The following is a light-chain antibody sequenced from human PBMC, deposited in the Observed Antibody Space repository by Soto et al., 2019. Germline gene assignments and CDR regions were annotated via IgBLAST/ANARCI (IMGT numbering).Light chain of an antibody. CDR2: TVS. V-gene: IGKV2-40*01. J-gene: IGKJ4*01. Sequence: DIVMTQSPLSLPVTPGEPASISCRSSQSLLNSNGYNYLDWYVQKPGQSPQLLMYTVSYRAPGVPDRFSGIGSGTDFTLQISRVEADDVGVYYCMQRLEFPLTFGGGTKVDIK. CDR3: MQRLEFPLT. CDR1: QSLLNSNGYNY.